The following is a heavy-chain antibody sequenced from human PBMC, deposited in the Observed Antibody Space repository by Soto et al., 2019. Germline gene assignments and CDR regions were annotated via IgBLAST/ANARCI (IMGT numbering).Heavy chain of an antibody. D-gene: IGHD5-12*01. CDR2: IKQDVSEI. V-gene: IGHV3-7*05. Sequence: GGSLRLSCAASGFMFSGYWMTWVRQAPGKGLEWVANIKQDVSEIYYVDSVRGRFTISRDNVKNSLYLQMNSLRAEDTAVYYCARDWNGYRDYWGQGTLVIVSS. CDR3: ARDWNGYRDY. CDR1: GFMFSGYW. J-gene: IGHJ4*02.